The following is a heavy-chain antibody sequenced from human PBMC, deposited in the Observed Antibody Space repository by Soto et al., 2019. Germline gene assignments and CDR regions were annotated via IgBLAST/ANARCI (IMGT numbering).Heavy chain of an antibody. CDR1: GFTYSSYS. CDR3: AKKPDGDSSWYSNCFDS. D-gene: IGHD6-13*01. J-gene: IGHJ5*01. Sequence: PGGSLRLSCAASGFTYSSYSMIWVRQAPGKGLEWVSSISDSGGSTYYADSVRGRFTISRDNSKNTLYLQMSSLRVEDTALYYCAKKPDGDSSWYSNCFDSWGQGTLVTVSS. V-gene: IGHV3-23*01. CDR2: ISDSGGST.